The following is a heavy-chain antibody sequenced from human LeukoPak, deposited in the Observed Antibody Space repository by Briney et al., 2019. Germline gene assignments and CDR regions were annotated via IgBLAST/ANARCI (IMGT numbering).Heavy chain of an antibody. V-gene: IGHV4-34*01. CDR2: INHSGST. J-gene: IGHJ4*02. CDR1: GGSFSGYY. D-gene: IGHD3-3*01. CDR3: ARGRYDFWSGYYTRFDY. Sequence: PSETLSLTCAVYGGSFSGYYWSWIRQPPGKGLEWIGEINHSGSTNYNPSLKSRVTISVDTSKNQFSLKLSSVTAADTAVYYCARGRYDFWSGYYTRFDYWGQGTLVTVSS.